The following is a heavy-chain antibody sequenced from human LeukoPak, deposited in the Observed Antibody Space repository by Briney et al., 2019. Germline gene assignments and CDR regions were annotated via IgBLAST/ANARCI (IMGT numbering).Heavy chain of an antibody. V-gene: IGHV3-23*01. Sequence: GGSLRLSCTASGFTFSNYPMSWVRQAPGKGLEWVSTITDRGGITYYADSVKGHFTISRDNSKNTLYLQMNSLRAEDTAVYYCAKILPMNENFDYWGQGTLVTVSS. CDR1: GFTFSNYP. CDR3: AKILPMNENFDY. J-gene: IGHJ4*02. CDR2: ITDRGGIT. D-gene: IGHD1-1*01.